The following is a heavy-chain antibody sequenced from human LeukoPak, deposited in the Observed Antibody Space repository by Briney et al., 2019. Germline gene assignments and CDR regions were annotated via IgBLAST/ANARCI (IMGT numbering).Heavy chain of an antibody. V-gene: IGHV3-7*01. CDR2: IKQDGSEK. D-gene: IGHD2-8*02. CDR3: ATIPVGWTYYFDY. J-gene: IGHJ4*02. Sequence: GGSLRLSCAASGFTFSSYWMSWVRQAPGKGLEWVANIKQDGSEKYYMDSVKGRYTISRDNAKNSLYLQMNSLRAEDTAVYYCATIPVGWTYYFDYWGQGTLVTVSS. CDR1: GFTFSSYW.